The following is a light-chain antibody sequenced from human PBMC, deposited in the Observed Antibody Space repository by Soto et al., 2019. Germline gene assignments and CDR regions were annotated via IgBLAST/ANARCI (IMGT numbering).Light chain of an antibody. Sequence: IVMTQSPATLSLSPGEIATLSCRASQSISSSSLAWYQQRPGQAPRLLIYVASSRATGIPDRFSGSGSGTDFTLTISRLEPEDFAVYYCQHYDSSLWTFGQGTKVDIK. CDR1: QSISSSS. CDR2: VAS. CDR3: QHYDSSLWT. J-gene: IGKJ1*01. V-gene: IGKV3-20*01.